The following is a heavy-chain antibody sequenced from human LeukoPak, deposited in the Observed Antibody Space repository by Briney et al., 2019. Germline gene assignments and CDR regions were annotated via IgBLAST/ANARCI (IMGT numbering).Heavy chain of an antibody. V-gene: IGHV3-21*01. CDR3: AKDVGTIFGVVIISWAFDI. CDR1: GFTFSSYS. Sequence: GGSLRLSCAASGFTFSSYSMNWVRQAPGKGLEWVSSISSSSSYIYYADSVKGRFTISRDNAKNSLYLQMNSLRAEDTAVYYCAKDVGTIFGVVIISWAFDIWGQGTMVTVSS. D-gene: IGHD3-3*01. CDR2: ISSSSSYI. J-gene: IGHJ3*02.